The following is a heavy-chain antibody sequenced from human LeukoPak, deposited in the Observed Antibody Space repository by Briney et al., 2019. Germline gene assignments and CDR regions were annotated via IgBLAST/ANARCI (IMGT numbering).Heavy chain of an antibody. J-gene: IGHJ4*02. D-gene: IGHD3-10*01. CDR1: GFPVNANY. V-gene: IGHV3-66*01. Sequence: GGSLRLSCAASGFPVNANYMNWVRQAPGKGLEWVSFIYSSDYKIYQEPVKDGFTISRDNSKNTLYLQQNSRRVEDSVVYYCATERADSRVLDFWGQGPVVTVSS. CDR3: ATERADSRVLDF. CDR2: IYSSDYK.